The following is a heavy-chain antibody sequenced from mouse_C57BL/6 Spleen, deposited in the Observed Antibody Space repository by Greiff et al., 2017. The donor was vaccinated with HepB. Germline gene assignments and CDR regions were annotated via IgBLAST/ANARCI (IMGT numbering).Heavy chain of an antibody. Sequence: EVHLVESGGGLVQPGGSLKLSCAASGFTFSDYYMYWVRQTPEKRLEWVAYISNGGGSTYYPDTVKGRFTISRDNAKNTLYLQMSRLKSEDTAMYYCARIYGYDVFAYWGQGTLVTVSA. CDR3: ARIYGYDVFAY. D-gene: IGHD2-2*01. CDR2: ISNGGGST. V-gene: IGHV5-12*01. J-gene: IGHJ3*01. CDR1: GFTFSDYY.